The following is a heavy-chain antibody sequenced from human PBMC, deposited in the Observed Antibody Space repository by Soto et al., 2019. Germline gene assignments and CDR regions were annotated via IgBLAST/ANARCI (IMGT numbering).Heavy chain of an antibody. J-gene: IGHJ4*02. V-gene: IGHV3-21*01. CDR2: ISSSSSYI. CDR1: GFTFSSYS. D-gene: IGHD3-10*01. CDR3: ARDLGRGYGSGSYYTH. Sequence: GGSLRLSCAASGFTFSSYSMNWVRQAPGKGLEWVSSISSSSSYIYYADSVKGRFTISRDNAKNSLYLQMNSLRAEDTAVYYCARDLGRGYGSGSYYTHWGQGTLVTVSS.